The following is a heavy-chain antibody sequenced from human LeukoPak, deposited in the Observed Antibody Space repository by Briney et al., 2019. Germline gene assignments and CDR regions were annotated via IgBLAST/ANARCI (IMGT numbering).Heavy chain of an antibody. Sequence: SETLSLTCTVSGGSISSYYWGWIRQPPGKGLEWIGSIYYRGSTYYNPSLKSRVTISLDTSKNQFSLKLRSVTAADTAVYYCARSTWLSDPYFDYWGQGTLVTVSS. D-gene: IGHD3-22*01. V-gene: IGHV4-39*07. CDR1: GGSISSYY. CDR2: IYYRGST. J-gene: IGHJ4*02. CDR3: ARSTWLSDPYFDY.